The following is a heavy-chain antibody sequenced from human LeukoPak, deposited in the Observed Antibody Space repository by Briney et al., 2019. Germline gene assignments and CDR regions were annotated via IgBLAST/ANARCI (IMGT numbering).Heavy chain of an antibody. Sequence: SVKVSCKASGGTFSSYAISWVRQAPGQGLEWMGRIIPILGTANYAQKFQGRVTITTDESTSTAYMELSSLRSEDTAVYYCAIILRQQLVQSDYWGQGTLVTVSS. CDR1: GGTFSSYA. J-gene: IGHJ4*02. CDR3: AIILRQQLVQSDY. CDR2: IIPILGTA. D-gene: IGHD6-13*01. V-gene: IGHV1-69*11.